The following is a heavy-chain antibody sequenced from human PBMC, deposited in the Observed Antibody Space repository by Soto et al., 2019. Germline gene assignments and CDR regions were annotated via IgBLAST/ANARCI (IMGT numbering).Heavy chain of an antibody. D-gene: IGHD2-15*01. CDR2: ISSSSSYI. J-gene: IGHJ4*02. V-gene: IGHV3-21*01. CDR1: GFTFSRYS. CDR3: ARVKVVVAAPIFDY. Sequence: GGSLRLSCAASGFTFSRYSMNWVRQAPGKGLEWVSSISSSSSYIYYADSVKGRFTISRDNAKNSLYLQMNSLRAEDTAVYYCARVKVVVAAPIFDYWGQGTLVTVSS.